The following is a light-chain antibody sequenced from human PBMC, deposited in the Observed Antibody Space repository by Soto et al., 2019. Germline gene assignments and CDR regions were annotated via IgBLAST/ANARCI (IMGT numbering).Light chain of an antibody. V-gene: IGKV1-9*01. J-gene: IGKJ3*01. Sequence: DIQLTQSPSFLSASIGDRVTITCRASEGIDSYLAWYQQKPGKAPRLLIYTASALQSGVPSRFSRSGSGTEFTLTIGGLEPEDFATYYCEQLISYPRTFGPGTKVDIK. CDR2: TAS. CDR1: EGIDSY. CDR3: EQLISYPRT.